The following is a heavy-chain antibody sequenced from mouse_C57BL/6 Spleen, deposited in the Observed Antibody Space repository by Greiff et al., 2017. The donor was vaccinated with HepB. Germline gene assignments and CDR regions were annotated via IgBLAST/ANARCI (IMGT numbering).Heavy chain of an antibody. CDR3: ASYYYGSSYGGDY. CDR2: IYPGDGDT. V-gene: IGHV1-80*01. J-gene: IGHJ4*01. D-gene: IGHD1-1*01. Sequence: VQLQQSGAELVKPGASVKISCKASGYAFSSYWMNWVKQRPGKGLEWIGQIYPGDGDTNYNGKFKGKATLTADKSSSTAYMQLSSRTSEDSAVYFCASYYYGSSYGGDYWGQGTSVTVSS. CDR1: GYAFSSYW.